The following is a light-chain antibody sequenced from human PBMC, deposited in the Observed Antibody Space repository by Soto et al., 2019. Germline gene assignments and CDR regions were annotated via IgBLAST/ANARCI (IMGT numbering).Light chain of an antibody. CDR2: EVS. Sequence: QSALTQPASVSGSPGQSITISCTGTSSDVGGYNYVSWYQQHPGKAPKLMIYEVSNRPSGVSNRFSGSKSGNTASLTISGLQAEDEADYYCSSYRTGGPFVFGTGIKVAVL. V-gene: IGLV2-14*01. CDR1: SSDVGGYNY. CDR3: SSYRTGGPFV. J-gene: IGLJ1*01.